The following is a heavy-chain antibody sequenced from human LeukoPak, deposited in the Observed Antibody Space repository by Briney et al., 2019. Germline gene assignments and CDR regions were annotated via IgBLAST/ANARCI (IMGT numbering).Heavy chain of an antibody. CDR3: ASSISSSSDY. J-gene: IGHJ4*02. CDR2: ISSSSSYI. V-gene: IGHV3-21*01. Sequence: GGSLRLSCAASGFTFSSYSMNWVRQAPGKGLEWVSSISSSSSYIYYADSVKGRLTISRDNAKNSLYLQMNSLRAEDTAVYYCASSISSSSDYWGQGTLVTVSS. CDR1: GFTFSSYS. D-gene: IGHD6-13*01.